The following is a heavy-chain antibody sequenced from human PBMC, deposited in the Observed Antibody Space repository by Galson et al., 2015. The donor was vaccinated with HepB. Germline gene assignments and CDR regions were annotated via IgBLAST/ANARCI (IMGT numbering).Heavy chain of an antibody. CDR2: ISDSGSNT. J-gene: IGHJ3*02. D-gene: IGHD5-18*01. Sequence: SLRLSCAASRFTFSNYATSWVRQAPGKGLEWVSTISDSGSNTYYADSVKGRFTISRDNSKNTLSLQMNSLRAEDTAVYYCAKERGYSYAFAFDIWGQGTMVTVSS. CDR1: RFTFSNYA. V-gene: IGHV3-23*01. CDR3: AKERGYSYAFAFDI.